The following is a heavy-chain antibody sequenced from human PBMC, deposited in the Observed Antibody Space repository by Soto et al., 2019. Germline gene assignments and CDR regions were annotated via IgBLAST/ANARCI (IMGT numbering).Heavy chain of an antibody. CDR1: GFTFSSYA. CDR2: TRNKANSYTT. J-gene: IGHJ6*02. CDR3: ARGPMYSSGLGYYYYGMDV. D-gene: IGHD6-19*01. V-gene: IGHV3-72*01. Sequence: GGSLRLSCSASGFTFSSYAMHWVRQAPGKGLEWVGRTRNKANSYTTEYAASVKGRFTIPRDDSKNSLYLQMNSLKTEDTAVYYCARGPMYSSGLGYYYYGMDVWGQGTTVTVSS.